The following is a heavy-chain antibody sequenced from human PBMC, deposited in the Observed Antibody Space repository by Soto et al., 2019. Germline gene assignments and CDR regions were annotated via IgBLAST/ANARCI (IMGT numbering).Heavy chain of an antibody. D-gene: IGHD3-22*01. J-gene: IGHJ4*02. V-gene: IGHV4-30-4*01. CDR1: GDSMNNGDYF. CDR3: ARDRAHFYESSGRLDL. Sequence: PSETLSLTCPVSGDSMNNGDYFWTWIRQTPGKGLQWIGYISYSGSTFYNPSLKTRLAMSVDTSKNQFSVRLMSVTAADTAVYYCARDRAHFYESSGRLDLWGQGMLVTVAS. CDR2: ISYSGST.